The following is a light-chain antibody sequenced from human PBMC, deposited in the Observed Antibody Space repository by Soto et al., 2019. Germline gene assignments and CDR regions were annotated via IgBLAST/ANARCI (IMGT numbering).Light chain of an antibody. V-gene: IGLV2-14*01. CDR3: SSYTSSSLYV. CDR2: DVS. CDR1: SSDVGGYNY. Sequence: QSALTQPASVSGSPGQSITISCTGTSSDVGGYNYVSWYQQHPGKAPKLMIYDVSNRPSGVSNRFSGSTSGNTASLTISGLHAEDDADYYCSSYTSSSLYVFGTGTKVTVL. J-gene: IGLJ1*01.